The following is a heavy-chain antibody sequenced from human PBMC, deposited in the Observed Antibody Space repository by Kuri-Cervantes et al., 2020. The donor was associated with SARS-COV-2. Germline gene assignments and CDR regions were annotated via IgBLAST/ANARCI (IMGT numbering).Heavy chain of an antibody. D-gene: IGHD2-2*01. J-gene: IGHJ5*02. CDR2: IIPIFGTA. V-gene: IGHV1-69*05. CDR3: AREGCSSTSCYSAWFDP. Sequence: SVKVSCKASGGTFSSYAISWVRQAPGQGLEWMGGIIPIFGTANYAQKFQGRVTITTDESTSTAYMELNSLRSEDTAVYYCAREGCSSTSCYSAWFDPWGQGTLVTVSS. CDR1: GGTFSSYA.